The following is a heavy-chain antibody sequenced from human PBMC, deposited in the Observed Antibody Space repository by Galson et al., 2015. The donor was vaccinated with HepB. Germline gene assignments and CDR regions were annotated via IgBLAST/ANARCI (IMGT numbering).Heavy chain of an antibody. CDR1: GYTFTSYY. Sequence: SVKVSCKASGYTFTSYYMHWVRQAPGQGLEWMGIINPSGGSTSYAQKFQGRVTMTRDTSTSTVYMELSSLRSEDTAVYYCARGTDIVVVPAAWRDAHYMDVWGKGTTVTVSS. CDR3: ARGTDIVVVPAAWRDAHYMDV. D-gene: IGHD2-2*01. V-gene: IGHV1-46*01. CDR2: INPSGGST. J-gene: IGHJ6*03.